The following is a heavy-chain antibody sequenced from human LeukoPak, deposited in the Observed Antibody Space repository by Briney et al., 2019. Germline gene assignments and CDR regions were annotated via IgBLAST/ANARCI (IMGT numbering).Heavy chain of an antibody. J-gene: IGHJ4*02. Sequence: PSETLSLTCTVSGGSISSGSYYWSWIRQPAGKGLEWIGRIYTSGSTNYNPSLKSRVTISVDTSKNQFSLKLSSVTAADTAVYYCAREAMVRGAAFDYWGQGTLVTVSS. V-gene: IGHV4-61*02. CDR2: IYTSGST. D-gene: IGHD3-10*01. CDR3: AREAMVRGAAFDY. CDR1: GGSISSGSYY.